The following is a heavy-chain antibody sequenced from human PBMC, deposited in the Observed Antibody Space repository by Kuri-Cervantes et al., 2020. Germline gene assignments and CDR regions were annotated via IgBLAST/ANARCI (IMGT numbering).Heavy chain of an antibody. CDR3: ARDQSARGGFGGRAYYFYMDV. V-gene: IGHV1-18*01. Sequence: ASVKVSCKASGYTFPSYGISWVRQAPGQGLEWMGWISAYNGNTNYAQKLQGRVTMTTDTSTSTVYMELRSLRSDDTAVYYCARDQSARGGFGGRAYYFYMDVWGKGTTVTVSS. CDR1: GYTFPSYG. CDR2: ISAYNGNT. D-gene: IGHD2-15*01. J-gene: IGHJ6*03.